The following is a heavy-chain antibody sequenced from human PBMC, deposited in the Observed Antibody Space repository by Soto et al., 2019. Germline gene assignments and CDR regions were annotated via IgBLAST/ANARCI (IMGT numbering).Heavy chain of an antibody. V-gene: IGHV3-7*01. CDR3: ASSLL. CDR2: IKGDGSEK. Sequence: GGSLRLSCAASGFTFSSYGVYWVRQAPGKGLEWVANIKGDGSEKNYVDSVKGRFTISRDNAKNSLYLQMNSLRVEDTAVYYCASSLLRGQGTLVTVSS. CDR1: GFTFSSYG. J-gene: IGHJ4*02.